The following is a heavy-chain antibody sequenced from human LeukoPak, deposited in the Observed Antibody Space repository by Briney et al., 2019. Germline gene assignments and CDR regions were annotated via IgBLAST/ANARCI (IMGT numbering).Heavy chain of an antibody. V-gene: IGHV4-34*01. Sequence: PSETLSLTCAVYGGSFSGYYWSWIRQPPGKGLEWIGEINHSGSTNYNPSLKSRVTISVDTSKNQFSLKLSSVTAVDTAVYYCARVPHCSSTSCPSDWFDPWGQGTLVTVSS. CDR2: INHSGST. J-gene: IGHJ5*02. D-gene: IGHD2-2*01. CDR3: ARVPHCSSTSCPSDWFDP. CDR1: GGSFSGYY.